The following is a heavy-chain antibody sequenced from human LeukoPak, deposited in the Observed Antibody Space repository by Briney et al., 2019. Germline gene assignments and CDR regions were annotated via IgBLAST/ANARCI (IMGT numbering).Heavy chain of an antibody. CDR1: GFIFSNYA. CDR2: ISGSGGST. CDR3: AKVVATIGRFDY. D-gene: IGHD5-12*01. Sequence: GASLRLSCEASGFIFSNYAMSWVRQAPGKGLGWVSGISGSGGSTYYADSVKGRFTISRDNSKNTLYLQMNSLRAEDTAVYYCAKVVATIGRFDYWGQGTLVTVSS. V-gene: IGHV3-23*01. J-gene: IGHJ4*02.